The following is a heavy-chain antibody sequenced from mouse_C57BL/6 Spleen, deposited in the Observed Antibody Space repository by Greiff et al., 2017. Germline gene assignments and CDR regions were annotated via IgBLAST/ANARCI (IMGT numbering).Heavy chain of an antibody. CDR2: IDPNSGGT. CDR3: SRGGTTVVEWYFDV. J-gene: IGHJ1*03. CDR1: GYTFTSYW. V-gene: IGHV1-72*01. Sequence: QVQLQQPGAELVKPGASVKLSCKASGYTFTSYWMHWVKQRPGRGLEWIGRIDPNSGGTKYNEKFKSKATLTVDNPSSTAYMQLISLTSEDSAVYYCSRGGTTVVEWYFDVWGTGTTVTVSS. D-gene: IGHD1-1*01.